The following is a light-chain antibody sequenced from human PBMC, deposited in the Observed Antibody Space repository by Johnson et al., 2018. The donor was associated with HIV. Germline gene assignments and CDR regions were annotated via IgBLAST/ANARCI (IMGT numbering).Light chain of an antibody. CDR1: SSNIGNNY. V-gene: IGLV1-51*01. CDR3: GTWDSGLNTYV. CDR2: DNN. J-gene: IGLJ1*01. Sequence: QSVLTQPPSVSAAPGQKVTISCSGSSSNIGNNYVSWYRQLPGTAPKLLIYDNNKRPSGIPDRFSGSKSGTSATLGITGLQTGDEADYYCGTWDSGLNTYVFGTGTKVTAL.